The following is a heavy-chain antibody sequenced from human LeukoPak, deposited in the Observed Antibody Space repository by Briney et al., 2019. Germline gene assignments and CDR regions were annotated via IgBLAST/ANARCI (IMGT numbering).Heavy chain of an antibody. Sequence: PSETLSLTCTVSGGSISSYYWSWIRQPAGKGLEWIGRFYTGGSTNYNPSLKSRVTMSVDTSKNLFSLNLSSVTAADTAVYYCARVGYRYHFDYWGQGTLVTVSS. D-gene: IGHD3-16*02. CDR2: FYTGGST. V-gene: IGHV4-4*07. CDR1: GGSISSYY. J-gene: IGHJ4*02. CDR3: ARVGYRYHFDY.